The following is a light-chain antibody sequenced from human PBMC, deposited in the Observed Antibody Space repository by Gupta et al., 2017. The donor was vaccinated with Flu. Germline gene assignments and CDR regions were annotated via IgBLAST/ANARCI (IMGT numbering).Light chain of an antibody. CDR2: AAS. CDR1: QGVSRY. J-gene: IGKJ1*01. CDR3: QQYYSYPRT. Sequence: AILMTQSPSSLSASTGDRVTITCRASQGVSRYLAWYQQKPGKVPKLLIYAASTLQSGVPSRFSGSGSGTDFTLTISCLQSEDFATYYCQQYYSYPRTFGQGTKVEIK. V-gene: IGKV1-8*01.